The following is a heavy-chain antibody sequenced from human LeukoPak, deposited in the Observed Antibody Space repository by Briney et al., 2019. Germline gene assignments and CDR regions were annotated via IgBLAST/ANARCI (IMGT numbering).Heavy chain of an antibody. CDR1: GFTFSSYS. Sequence: GGSLRLSCAASGFTFSSYSMNWVRQAPGKGLEWVSSISSSSSYIYYADSVKGRFTISRDNAKNSLYLQMNSLRAEDTAVYYCARDSDIVATQGDYWGQGTLVTVSS. CDR2: ISSSSSYI. D-gene: IGHD5-12*01. V-gene: IGHV3-21*01. CDR3: ARDSDIVATQGDY. J-gene: IGHJ4*02.